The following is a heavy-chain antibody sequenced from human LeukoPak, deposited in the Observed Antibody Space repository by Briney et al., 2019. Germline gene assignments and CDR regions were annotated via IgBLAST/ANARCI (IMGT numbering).Heavy chain of an antibody. CDR3: ARGRAGIAAAGFDY. CDR2: ISFDGATK. J-gene: IGHJ4*02. V-gene: IGHV3-30*04. CDR1: GFTFSMSS. D-gene: IGHD6-13*01. Sequence: QPGGSLRLSCATSGFTFSMSSMHWVRLAPGKGLEWLAGISFDGATKFSGDSVKGRFSISRDNSKNTLYLQINSLGLDDTAVYFCARGRAGIAAAGFDYWGQGTLVTVSS.